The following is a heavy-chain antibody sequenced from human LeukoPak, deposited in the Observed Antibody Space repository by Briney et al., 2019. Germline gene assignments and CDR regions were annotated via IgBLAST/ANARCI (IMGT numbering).Heavy chain of an antibody. CDR2: IYYSGST. CDR1: GGSISSYY. V-gene: IGHV4-59*12. CDR3: ARGVVGASAEGFHYYYYYYMDV. Sequence: SETLSLTCTVSGGSISSYYWSWIRQPPGKGLEWIGYIYYSGSTNYNPSLKSRVTISVDTSKNQFSLKLSSVTAADTAVYYCARGVVGASAEGFHYYYYYYMDVWGKGTTVTISS. J-gene: IGHJ6*03. D-gene: IGHD1-26*01.